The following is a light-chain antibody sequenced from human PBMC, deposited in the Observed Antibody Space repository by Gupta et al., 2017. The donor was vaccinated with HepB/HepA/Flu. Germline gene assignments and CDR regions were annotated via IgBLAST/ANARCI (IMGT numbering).Light chain of an antibody. Sequence: DIQMTQSPSTLPASVGDRVTITCRASQSISSWLAWYQQQPGKAPKLLMYKASTLESGVPSRFSGSGSGTEFTLTISSLQPDDFATYYCQQYNSYPLTFGGGTKVEIK. V-gene: IGKV1-5*03. J-gene: IGKJ4*01. CDR1: QSISSW. CDR3: QQYNSYPLT. CDR2: KAS.